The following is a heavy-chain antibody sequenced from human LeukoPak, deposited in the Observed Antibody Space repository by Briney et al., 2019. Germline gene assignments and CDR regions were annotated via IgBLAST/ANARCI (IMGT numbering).Heavy chain of an antibody. J-gene: IGHJ1*01. Sequence: PSETLSLTCTVSGGSISSTNYYWGWIRQAPGKGLEWIGSINYSGSTYNNPSLKSRVTISVDTSKNQFSLKLSSVTAADTAVYYCAREAGSAEYFQHWGQGTLVTVSS. V-gene: IGHV4-39*07. D-gene: IGHD6-13*01. CDR1: GGSISSTNYY. CDR3: AREAGSAEYFQH. CDR2: INYSGST.